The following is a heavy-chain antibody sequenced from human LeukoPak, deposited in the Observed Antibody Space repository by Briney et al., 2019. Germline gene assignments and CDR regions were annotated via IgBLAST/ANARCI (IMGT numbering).Heavy chain of an antibody. D-gene: IGHD3-22*01. V-gene: IGHV3-9*01. Sequence: PGRSLRLSCAASGFTFDDYAMHWVRQAPGKGLEWVSGISWNSGSIGYADSVKGRFTISRDNAKNSLYLQMNSLRAEDTALYYCAKANYYDSSGYFDYWGQGTLSPSPQ. J-gene: IGHJ4*02. CDR2: ISWNSGSI. CDR3: AKANYYDSSGYFDY. CDR1: GFTFDDYA.